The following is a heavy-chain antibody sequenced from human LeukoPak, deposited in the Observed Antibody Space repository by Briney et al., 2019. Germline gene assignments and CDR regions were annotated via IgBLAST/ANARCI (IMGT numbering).Heavy chain of an antibody. CDR3: VSVARGAFDI. V-gene: IGHV1-8*03. CDR1: GYTLTSYD. J-gene: IGHJ3*02. D-gene: IGHD3-10*01. CDR2: MNPNSGNT. Sequence: ALVKVSCKASGYTLTSYDINWVRQATGQGLEWMGWMNPNSGNTGYAQKFQGRVTITRNTSISTAYMELSSLRSEDTAVYYCVSVARGAFDIWGQGTMVTVSS.